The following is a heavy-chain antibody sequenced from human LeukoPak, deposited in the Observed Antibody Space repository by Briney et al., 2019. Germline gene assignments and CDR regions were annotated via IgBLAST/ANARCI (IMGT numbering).Heavy chain of an antibody. D-gene: IGHD2-8*01. V-gene: IGHV4-61*02. Sequence: PSETLSLTCTVSGGSISSGSYYWSWLRQPAGKGLEWIGRIYTSGSTNYNPSLKSRVTISVDTSKNQFSLKLSSVTAADTAVYYCARVPAEVYCTNGVCSGFDPWGQGTLVTVSS. CDR1: GGSISSGSYY. CDR3: ARVPAEVYCTNGVCSGFDP. J-gene: IGHJ5*02. CDR2: IYTSGST.